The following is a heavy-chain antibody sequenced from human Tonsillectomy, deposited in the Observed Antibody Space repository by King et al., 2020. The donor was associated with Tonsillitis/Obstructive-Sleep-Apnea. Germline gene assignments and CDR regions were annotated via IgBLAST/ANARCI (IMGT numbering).Heavy chain of an antibody. CDR3: ARYIVVVIGSYYYMDV. D-gene: IGHD2-21*01. CDR2: ISVYNGNT. J-gene: IGHJ6*03. CDR1: GYTFTSYG. Sequence: QLVQSGAEVKKPGASVKVSCKASGYTFTSYGISWVRQAPGQGLEWMGWISVYNGNTNYAQKLQGRVTMTTETSTSTAYMELRSLRSDDTAVYFCARYIVVVIGSYYYMDVWGKGTTVTVSS. V-gene: IGHV1-18*01.